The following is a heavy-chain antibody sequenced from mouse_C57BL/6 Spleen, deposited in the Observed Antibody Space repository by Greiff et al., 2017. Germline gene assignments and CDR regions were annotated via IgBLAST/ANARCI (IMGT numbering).Heavy chain of an antibody. D-gene: IGHD3-3*01. V-gene: IGHV2-6-1*01. CDR2: IWSDGST. CDR3: ARQGGLGNWYFDV. J-gene: IGHJ1*03. Sequence: VQLVESGPGLVAPSQSLSITCTVSGFSLTSYGVHWVRQAPGQGLEWLVVIWSDGSTTYNSALKSRLSISKDNYKSQVFLKMNSRQTDDTAMYYCARQGGLGNWYFDVWGTGTTVTVSS. CDR1: GFSLTSYG.